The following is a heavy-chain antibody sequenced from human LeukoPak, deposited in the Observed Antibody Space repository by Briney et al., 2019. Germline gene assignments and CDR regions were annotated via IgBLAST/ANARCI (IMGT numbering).Heavy chain of an antibody. Sequence: PGGSLRLSCAASGFTFSSYGMHWVRQAPGKGLEWVAFIRYDGSNKYYADSVKGRFTTSRDNSKNTLYLQMNSLRAEDTAVYYCARDRSTTVTYDAFDIWGQGTMVTVSS. CDR1: GFTFSSYG. CDR2: IRYDGSNK. CDR3: ARDRSTTVTYDAFDI. J-gene: IGHJ3*02. D-gene: IGHD4-17*01. V-gene: IGHV3-30*02.